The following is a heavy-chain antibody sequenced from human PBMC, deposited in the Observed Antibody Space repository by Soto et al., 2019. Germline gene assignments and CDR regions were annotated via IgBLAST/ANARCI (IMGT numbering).Heavy chain of an antibody. D-gene: IGHD3-3*01. CDR3: ARGAGDDFWSGPTYYYYYMDV. Sequence: SETLSLTCTVSGGSISSYYWSWIRQPPGKGLEWIGYIYYSGSTNYNPSLKSRVTISVDTSKNQFSLKLSSVTAVDTAVYYCARGAGDDFWSGPTYYYYYMDVWGKGTTVTVSS. J-gene: IGHJ6*03. V-gene: IGHV4-59*01. CDR2: IYYSGST. CDR1: GGSISSYY.